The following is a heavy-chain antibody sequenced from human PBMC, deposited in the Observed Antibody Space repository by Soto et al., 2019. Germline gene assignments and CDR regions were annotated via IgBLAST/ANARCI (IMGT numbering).Heavy chain of an antibody. CDR1: GFTVSSNY. V-gene: IGHV3-66*01. CDR2: IYSAGNT. Sequence: EVQLVESGGDLVQPGGSLRLSCAASGFTVSSNYMSWVRQAPGKGLEWISIIYSAGNTYYADSVKGRFTISRDNSQNTLYLQMNSLGAEDTAVYYCARDFVVGGPTINYYYGMDVWGQGTTVTVSS. D-gene: IGHD1-26*01. CDR3: ARDFVVGGPTINYYYGMDV. J-gene: IGHJ6*02.